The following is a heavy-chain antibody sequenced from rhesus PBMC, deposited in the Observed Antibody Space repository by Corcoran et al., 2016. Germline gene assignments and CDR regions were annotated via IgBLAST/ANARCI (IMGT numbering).Heavy chain of an antibody. Sequence: QVQLQESGPGLVKPSETVSLTCTVSGGSISGFYYWRWIRQAPGEGLEGIGGGYGEGAKNYDNPSLKSRVTISKEKSKNQFSLSLRSVTTADTAVYYCARRRSSGWGFDFWGQGVLVTVSS. V-gene: IGHV4-143*01. J-gene: IGHJ4*01. CDR1: GGSISGFYY. CDR3: ARRRSSGWGFDF. D-gene: IGHD6-31*01. CDR2: GYGEGAKN.